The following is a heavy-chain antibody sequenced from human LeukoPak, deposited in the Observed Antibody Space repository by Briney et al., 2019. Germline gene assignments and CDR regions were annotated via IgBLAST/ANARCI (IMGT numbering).Heavy chain of an antibody. CDR3: ARNPSTSMEF. CDR2: IKNDGSGT. CDR1: GFTFSNYW. J-gene: IGHJ4*02. D-gene: IGHD5-18*01. Sequence: GGSLRLSCAASGFTFSNYWMHWVRQAPGKGLVWVSRIKNDGSGTIYADSVEGRFTISRDNAKNTLYLQMNSLRAEDTAMYYCARNPSTSMEFWGQGTLVTVSS. V-gene: IGHV3-74*01.